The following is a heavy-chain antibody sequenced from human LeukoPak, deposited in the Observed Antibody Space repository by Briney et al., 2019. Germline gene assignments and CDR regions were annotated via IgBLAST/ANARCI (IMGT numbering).Heavy chain of an antibody. Sequence: GGSLRLSCAASGFTFSSYGMHWVRQAPGKGLDWVAFIRYDGRNKYYADSVKGRFTISRDNSKNTLYLQMNSLRAEDTAVYYCAKVPILGYCSGGSCRNFDYWGQGTLVTVSS. CDR1: GFTFSSYG. V-gene: IGHV3-30*02. D-gene: IGHD2-15*01. J-gene: IGHJ4*02. CDR3: AKVPILGYCSGGSCRNFDY. CDR2: IRYDGRNK.